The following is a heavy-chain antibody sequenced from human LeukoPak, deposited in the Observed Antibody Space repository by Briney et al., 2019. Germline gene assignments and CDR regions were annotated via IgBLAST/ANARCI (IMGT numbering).Heavy chain of an antibody. CDR1: GGTFSSYE. CDR2: IIPMFGTA. J-gene: IGHJ4*02. CDR3: ASGTTDIVVVPATLRNYYFDY. V-gene: IGHV1-69*06. Sequence: SVKVSCKASGGTFSSYEISWVRQAPGQGLEWMGGIIPMFGTAKYAQKFQGRVTITADKSTSTAYMELSSLRSEDTAVYYCASGTTDIVVVPATLRNYYFDYWGQGTLVTVSS. D-gene: IGHD2-2*01.